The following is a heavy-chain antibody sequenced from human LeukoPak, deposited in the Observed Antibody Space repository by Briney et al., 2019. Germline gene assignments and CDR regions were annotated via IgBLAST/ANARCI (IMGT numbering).Heavy chain of an antibody. D-gene: IGHD5-18*01. CDR1: GGSISSYY. J-gene: IGHJ4*02. Sequence: ETLSLTCTVSGGSISSYYWSWIRQPPGKGLEWVSVIYSGGSTYYADSVKGRFTISRDNSKNTLYLQMNSLRAEDTAVYYCARDEGYSCGYWGQGTLVTVSS. CDR3: ARDEGYSCGY. V-gene: IGHV3-66*01. CDR2: IYSGGST.